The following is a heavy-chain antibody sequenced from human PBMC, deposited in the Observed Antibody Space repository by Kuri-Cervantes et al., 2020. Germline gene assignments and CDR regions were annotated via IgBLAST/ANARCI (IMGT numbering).Heavy chain of an antibody. CDR1: GYTFTSYY. CDR3: ARNHHDILTGYYDFYMDV. V-gene: IGHV1-46*01. D-gene: IGHD3-9*01. Sequence: ASVKVSCKASGYTFTSYYMHWVRQAPGQGLEWMGIINPSGGSTSYAQKFQGRVTMTRDTSTSTVYMELSSLRSEDTAMYYCARNHHDILTGYYDFYMDVWGKGTTVTVSS. CDR2: INPSGGST. J-gene: IGHJ6*03.